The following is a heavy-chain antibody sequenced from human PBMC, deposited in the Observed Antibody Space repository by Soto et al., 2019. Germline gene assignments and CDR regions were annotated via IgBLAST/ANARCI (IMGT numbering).Heavy chain of an antibody. CDR2: IIPIFGTA. J-gene: IGHJ2*01. V-gene: IGHV1-69*13. Sequence: GVSVKVSCKASGGTFSSYAISWVRQAPGQGLEWMGGIIPIFGTANYAQKFQGRVTITADESTSTAYMELSSLRSEDTAVYYCARNPPGDSSGWLDNWYFDLWGRGTLVTVSS. D-gene: IGHD6-19*01. CDR1: GGTFSSYA. CDR3: ARNPPGDSSGWLDNWYFDL.